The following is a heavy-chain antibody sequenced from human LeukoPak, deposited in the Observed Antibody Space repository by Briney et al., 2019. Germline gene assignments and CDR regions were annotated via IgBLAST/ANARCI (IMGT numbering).Heavy chain of an antibody. D-gene: IGHD2-21*01. J-gene: IGHJ6*02. CDR1: GGSIRRSSYS. V-gene: IGHV4-39*07. CDR3: AGGEYYYYGMDV. Sequence: PSETLSLTCTVSGGSIRRSSYSWGWIRQPPGKGLEWIGSIYYSGSTNYNPSLKSRVTISVDTSKNQFSLKLSSVTAADTAVYYCAGGEYYYYGMDVWGQGTTVTVSS. CDR2: IYYSGST.